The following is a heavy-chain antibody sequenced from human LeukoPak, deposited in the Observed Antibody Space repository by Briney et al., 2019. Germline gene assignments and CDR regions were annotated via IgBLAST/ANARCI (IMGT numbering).Heavy chain of an antibody. CDR3: ARESTIYCGGDCTFDY. D-gene: IGHD2-21*02. CDR2: INPSGGST. J-gene: IGHJ4*02. CDR1: GNTFTSYY. Sequence: GASVKVSCKASGNTFTSYYMHWVRQAPGQGLEWMGIINPSGGSTSYAQKFQGRVTMTRDTSTSTVYMELSSLRSEDTAVYYCARESTIYCGGDCTFDYWGQGTLVTVSS. V-gene: IGHV1-46*01.